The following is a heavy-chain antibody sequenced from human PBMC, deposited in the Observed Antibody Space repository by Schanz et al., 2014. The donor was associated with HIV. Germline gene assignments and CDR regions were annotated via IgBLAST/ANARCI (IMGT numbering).Heavy chain of an antibody. Sequence: QMQLVESGGGVVQPGRSLRLSCAASGFSFDNYGMHWVRQAPGKGLEWVAVISYDGTNKKYEDSVKGRLTISRDNSKNSLSLLIKSLRAEDAAVYYCAKDRNYYESKYRGKGNYYYYYGMDVWGQGTTVTVSS. D-gene: IGHD3-22*01. CDR2: ISYDGTNK. CDR1: GFSFDNYG. CDR3: AKDRNYYESKYRGKGNYYYYYGMDV. J-gene: IGHJ6*02. V-gene: IGHV3-30*18.